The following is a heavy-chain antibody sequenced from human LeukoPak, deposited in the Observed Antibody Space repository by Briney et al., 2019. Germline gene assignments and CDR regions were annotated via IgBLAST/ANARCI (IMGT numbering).Heavy chain of an antibody. D-gene: IGHD3-22*01. Sequence: GGSLRLSCAASGFTFSSYWLHWVSQAPAKGLVCVSRINSDGSSTIYADSAKGRFTISRDNAKNTLYLQMNSLKAEDTAVYYCARAYYYDSSGYYTQWGQGTLVTVST. J-gene: IGHJ4*02. CDR2: INSDGSST. CDR1: GFTFSSYW. V-gene: IGHV3-74*01. CDR3: ARAYYYDSSGYYTQ.